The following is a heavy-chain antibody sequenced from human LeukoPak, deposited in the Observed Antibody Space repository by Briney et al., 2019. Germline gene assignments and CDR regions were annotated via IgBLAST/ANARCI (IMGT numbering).Heavy chain of an antibody. CDR3: AEDNNYVFGGGFSWSAP. CDR1: GGSISTGSYY. D-gene: IGHD3-3*01. V-gene: IGHV4-39*07. Sequence: SQTLSLTCTVSGGSISTGSYYWGWIRQPPGKGLEWIGSMYYSGSTYYNPSLKSRVTISVDTSKSQFSLKLSSVTAADPAVYYGAEDNNYVFGGGFSWSAPWAREPLVTVSS. CDR2: MYYSGST. J-gene: IGHJ5*02.